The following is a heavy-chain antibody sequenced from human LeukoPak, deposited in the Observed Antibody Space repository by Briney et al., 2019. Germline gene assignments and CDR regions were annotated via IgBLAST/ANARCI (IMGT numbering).Heavy chain of an antibody. CDR1: GYTFTGYY. D-gene: IGHD6-13*01. V-gene: IGHV1-2*02. CDR3: ARGYSSSWDNWFDP. Sequence: ASVKVSCKASGYTFTGYYMHWVRQAPGQGLEGMGWISAYNGNTNYAQKFQGRVTMTRDTSTSTVYMELSSLRSEDTAVYYCARGYSSSWDNWFDPWGQGTLVTVSS. J-gene: IGHJ5*02. CDR2: ISAYNGNT.